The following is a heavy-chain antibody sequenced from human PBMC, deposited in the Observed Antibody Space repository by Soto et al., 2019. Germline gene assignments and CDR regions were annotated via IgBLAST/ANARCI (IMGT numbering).Heavy chain of an antibody. D-gene: IGHD3-10*01. CDR2: IYYSGST. CDR1: GGSISSGGYY. V-gene: IGHV4-31*03. CDR3: ARARKDMVRGVIPAY. J-gene: IGHJ4*02. Sequence: SETLSLTCTVSGGSISSGGYYWSWIRQHPGKGLEWIGYIYYSGSTYYNPSLKSRVTISVDTSKNQFSLKLSSVTAADTAVYYCARARKDMVRGVIPAYRGQGTLVPVSS.